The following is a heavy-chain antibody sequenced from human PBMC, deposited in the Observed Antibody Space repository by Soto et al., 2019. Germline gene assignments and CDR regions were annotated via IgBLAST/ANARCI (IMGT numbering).Heavy chain of an antibody. CDR3: AKDGVMYSNYVSGWFDP. V-gene: IGHV3-23*01. D-gene: IGHD4-4*01. CDR2: ISGSGGST. CDR1: GFTFSSYA. Sequence: PGGSLRLSCAASGFTFSSYAMSWVRQAPGKGLEWVSAISGSGGSTYYADSVKGRFTISRDNSKNTLYLQMNSLRAEDTAVYYCAKDGVMYSNYVSGWFDPWGQGTLVTVSS. J-gene: IGHJ5*02.